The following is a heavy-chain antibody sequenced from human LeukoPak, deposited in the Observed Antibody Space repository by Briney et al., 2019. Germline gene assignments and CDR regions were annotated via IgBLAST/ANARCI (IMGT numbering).Heavy chain of an antibody. CDR1: GFIFNNYA. CDR3: ARDGFSSAINY. D-gene: IGHD2-21*02. Sequence: PGGSLRLSCAGSGFIFNNYAMHWVRQPPGKGLEWVSGISWNSGSIDYADSVKGRFTISRDNAKNSLYLQMNSLRAEDTAVYYCARDGFSSAINYWGQGTLVTVSS. J-gene: IGHJ4*02. V-gene: IGHV3-9*01. CDR2: ISWNSGSI.